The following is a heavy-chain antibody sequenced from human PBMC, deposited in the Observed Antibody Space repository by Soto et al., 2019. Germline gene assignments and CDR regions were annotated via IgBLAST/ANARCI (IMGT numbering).Heavy chain of an antibody. CDR3: ARIMTTVTTFYFDY. V-gene: IGHV4-28*01. CDR1: AYSISSSNW. D-gene: IGHD4-17*01. J-gene: IGHJ4*02. Sequence: PSETLSLTCAVSAYSISSSNWWGWIRQPPGKGLEWIGYIYYSGSTYYNPSLKSRVTMSVDTSKNQFSLKLSSVTAVDTAVYYCARIMTTVTTFYFDYWGQGTLVTVSS. CDR2: IYYSGST.